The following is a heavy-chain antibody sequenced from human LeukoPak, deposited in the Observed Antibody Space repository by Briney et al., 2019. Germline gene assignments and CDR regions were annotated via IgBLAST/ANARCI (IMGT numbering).Heavy chain of an antibody. J-gene: IGHJ4*02. CDR3: AKDTESYYDSSGHFDY. D-gene: IGHD3-22*01. CDR2: INWNGGST. V-gene: IGHV3-20*04. Sequence: GGSLSLSCAASGFTFDDYGMSWVRQAPGKGLEWVSGINWNGGSTGYADSVKGRFTISRDNAKSSLYLQMNSLRAEDTALYYCAKDTESYYDSSGHFDYWGQGTLVTVSS. CDR1: GFTFDDYG.